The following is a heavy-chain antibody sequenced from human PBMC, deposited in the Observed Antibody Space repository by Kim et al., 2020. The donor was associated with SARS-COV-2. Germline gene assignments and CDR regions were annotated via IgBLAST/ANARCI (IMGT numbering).Heavy chain of an antibody. CDR2: MNPNSGNT. D-gene: IGHD1-26*01. CDR3: ARDRWELLPYYYYGMDV. CDR1: GYTFTSYD. Sequence: ASVKVSCKASGYTFTSYDINWVRQATGQGLEWMGWMNPNSGNTGYAQKFQGRVTMTRNTSISTAYMELSSLRSEETAVYYCARDRWELLPYYYYGMDVWGQGTTVTVPS. V-gene: IGHV1-8*01. J-gene: IGHJ6*02.